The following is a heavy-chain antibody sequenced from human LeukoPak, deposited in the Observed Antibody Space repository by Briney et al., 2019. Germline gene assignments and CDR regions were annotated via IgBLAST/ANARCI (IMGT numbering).Heavy chain of an antibody. CDR1: GLTFSNYA. CDR3: AKDISQGYTYGSIEQDY. V-gene: IGHV3-23*01. D-gene: IGHD5-18*01. CDR2: ISESGDST. Sequence: GGSLRLSWAASGLTFSNYAMSWVRQAPGKGLEWVSAISESGDSTYYAASVKGRFTISRDNSKNTLYLQMNSLRAADTALYYCAKDISQGYTYGSIEQDYWGQGTLVTVSS. J-gene: IGHJ4*02.